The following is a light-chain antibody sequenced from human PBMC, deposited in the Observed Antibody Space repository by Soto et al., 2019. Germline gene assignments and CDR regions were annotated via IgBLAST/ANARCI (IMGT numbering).Light chain of an antibody. Sequence: EIVLTQSPGTLSLSPGERSTLSCRASQTINNNVAWYQLNHGQAPRLVIYAASTRATDIPARFSGSGSGTDFTLTISRLQPEDFAVYYCQQNGSSPCTFGQGTKVDI. V-gene: IGKV3-20*01. J-gene: IGKJ1*01. CDR1: QTINNN. CDR2: AAS. CDR3: QQNGSSPCT.